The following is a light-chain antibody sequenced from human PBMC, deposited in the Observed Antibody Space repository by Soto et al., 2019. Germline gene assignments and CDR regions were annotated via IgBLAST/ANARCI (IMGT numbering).Light chain of an antibody. CDR2: DAA. CDR3: QPYDNPILTIT. Sequence: IQMPQSQSSVSASVGDKITITCRASQGISSWLAWYQQKPVKAPKLLLYDAANLETGVPSRFSGSGSGTVFTFNISSLQPEDIATFYCQPYDNPILTITCGGGTKVDIK. J-gene: IGKJ4*01. CDR1: QGISSW. V-gene: IGKV1-33*01.